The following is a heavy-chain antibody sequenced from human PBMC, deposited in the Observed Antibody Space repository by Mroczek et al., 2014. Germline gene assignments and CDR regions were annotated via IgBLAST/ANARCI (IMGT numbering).Heavy chain of an antibody. D-gene: IGHD2-2*01. CDR3: SMSTDIVVVPAGWRGAFDI. J-gene: IGHJ3*02. CDR1: GYSFTSYW. CDR2: IYPGDSDT. V-gene: IGHV5-51*03. Sequence: VQLVQSGAEVKKPGESLKISCKGSGYSFTSYWIGWVRQMPGKGLEWMGIIYPGDSDTRYSPSFQGQVTISADKSISTAYLQWSSLKASDTAMYYCSMSTDIVVVPAGWRGAFDIWGQGTSGHRLF.